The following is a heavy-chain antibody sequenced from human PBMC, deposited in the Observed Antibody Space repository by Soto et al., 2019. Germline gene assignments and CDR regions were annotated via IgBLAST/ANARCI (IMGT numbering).Heavy chain of an antibody. Sequence: SETLSLTCTVSGGSISSSSYYWGWIRQPPGKGLEWIGSTYYSGSTYYNPSLKSRVTISVDTSKNQFSLKLSSVTAADTAVYYCARAGEYEWAAIAAWGQGSLVTVSS. CDR2: TYYSGST. V-gene: IGHV4-39*01. D-gene: IGHD1-26*01. J-gene: IGHJ4*02. CDR3: ARAGEYEWAAIAA. CDR1: GGSISSSSYY.